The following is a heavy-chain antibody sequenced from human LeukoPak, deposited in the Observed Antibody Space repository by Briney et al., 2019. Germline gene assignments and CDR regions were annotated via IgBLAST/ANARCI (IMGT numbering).Heavy chain of an antibody. Sequence: GGSLRLSCAASGFTFSSYAMSWVRQAPGKGLEWVSAISGSGGSTYYADSVKGRFTISRDNSKNTLYLQMNSLRAEDTAVYYCAKSRGLYVDTTMALEYWGQGTLVTVSS. J-gene: IGHJ4*02. D-gene: IGHD5-18*01. CDR3: AKSRGLYVDTTMALEY. CDR1: GFTFSSYA. V-gene: IGHV3-23*01. CDR2: ISGSGGST.